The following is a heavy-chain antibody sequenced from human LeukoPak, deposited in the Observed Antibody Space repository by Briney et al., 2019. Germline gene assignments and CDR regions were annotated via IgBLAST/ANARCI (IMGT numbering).Heavy chain of an antibody. Sequence: ASVKVSCKASGYTFTSYAISWVRQAPGQGLEWMGWISAYNGNTNYAQELQDRLTMTTDTSTSTAYMELRSLISDDAAVYYCARSRGYCGGGSCYFDYWGQGTLVTVSS. V-gene: IGHV1-18*01. D-gene: IGHD2-15*01. J-gene: IGHJ4*02. CDR2: ISAYNGNT. CDR1: GYTFTSYA. CDR3: ARSRGYCGGGSCYFDY.